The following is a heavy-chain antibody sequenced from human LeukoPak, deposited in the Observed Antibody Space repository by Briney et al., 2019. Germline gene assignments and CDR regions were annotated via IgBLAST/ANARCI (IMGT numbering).Heavy chain of an antibody. Sequence: AASVKVSCKASGYTFTGYYLFWVRQAPGQGRECMGWINPNTGDTRYGQKFQGRATLTRDTSIRTTYMELSSLRSDDTAVYYCARDERFCNGDNHYPDLGYWGQGTLVTVSS. CDR2: INPNTGDT. V-gene: IGHV1-2*02. CDR3: ARDERFCNGDNHYPDLGY. CDR1: GYTFTGYY. D-gene: IGHD2-15*01. J-gene: IGHJ4*02.